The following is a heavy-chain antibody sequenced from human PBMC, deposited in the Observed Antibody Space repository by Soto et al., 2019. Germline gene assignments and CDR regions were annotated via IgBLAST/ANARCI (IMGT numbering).Heavy chain of an antibody. CDR1: GGSFSGYY. CDR2: INHSGST. J-gene: IGHJ3*02. Sequence: SETLSLTCAVYGGSFSGYYWSWIRQPPGKGLEWIGEINHSGSTNYNTSLKSRVTISVDTSKKQFSLKLSSVTAADTAVYYCVRGNFTVSTDAIHXWGQVTRVTV. V-gene: IGHV4-34*01. CDR3: VRGNFTVSTDAIHX. D-gene: IGHD4-17*01.